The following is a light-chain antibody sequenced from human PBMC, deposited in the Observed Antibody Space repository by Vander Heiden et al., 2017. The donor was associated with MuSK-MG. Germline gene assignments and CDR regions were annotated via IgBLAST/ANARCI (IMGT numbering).Light chain of an antibody. CDR2: QDF. CDR3: QAWDSNTDVV. V-gene: IGLV3-1*01. Sequence: SYELTQPPSVSVSPGETATITCSGDKIGDKYVSWYQQRPGQSPVLLLYQDFKRPSGISDRFSGSSSGNTATLAIRGTQAMDECDYYCQAWDSNTDVVFGGGTKLTVL. J-gene: IGLJ2*01. CDR1: KIGDKY.